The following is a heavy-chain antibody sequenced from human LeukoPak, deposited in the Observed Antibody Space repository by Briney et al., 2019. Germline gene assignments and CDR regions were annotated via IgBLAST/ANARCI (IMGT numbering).Heavy chain of an antibody. V-gene: IGHV3-48*04. Sequence: GGSLRLSCAASGFTFSGYSMNWVRQAPGKGLEWVSYIHSSGSPIYYADSVKGRFTISRDNAKSSLYLQMNSLRADDTAVYYCARDTIYGDSAYWGRGTQVTVSS. D-gene: IGHD4-17*01. CDR2: IHSSGSPI. CDR1: GFTFSGYS. J-gene: IGHJ4*02. CDR3: ARDTIYGDSAY.